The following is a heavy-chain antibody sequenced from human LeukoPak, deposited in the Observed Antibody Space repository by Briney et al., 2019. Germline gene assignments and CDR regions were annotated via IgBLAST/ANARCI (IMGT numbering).Heavy chain of an antibody. CDR3: ARGCSSTSCTP. D-gene: IGHD2-2*01. J-gene: IGHJ5*02. V-gene: IGHV4-4*09. CDR2: IYTSGST. Sequence: SETLSLTCTVSGGSISSYYWSWIRHPPGKGLEWIWYIYTSGSTNYNPSLKSRVTISVDTSKNQFSLKLSSVTAADTAVYYCARGCSSTSCTPWGQGTLVTVSS. CDR1: GGSISSYY.